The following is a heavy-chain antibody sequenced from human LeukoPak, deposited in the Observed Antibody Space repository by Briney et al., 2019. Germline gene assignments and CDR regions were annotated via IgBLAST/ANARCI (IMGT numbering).Heavy chain of an antibody. CDR2: ISSSGSTI. CDR3: ARDRTISGSYFYYYGMDV. Sequence: GGSLRLSCAASGFTFSSYSMNWVRQAPGKGLEWISYISSSGSTINYADSVKGRFTISRDSARNSLYLQMNSLRDEDTAVYYCARDRTISGSYFYYYGMDVWGQGTTVTVSS. V-gene: IGHV3-48*02. CDR1: GFTFSSYS. D-gene: IGHD1-26*01. J-gene: IGHJ6*02.